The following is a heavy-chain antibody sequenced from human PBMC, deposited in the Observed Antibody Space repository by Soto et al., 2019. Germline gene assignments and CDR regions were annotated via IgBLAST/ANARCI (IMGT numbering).Heavy chain of an antibody. CDR3: ARDSGKLRYFEREDAFDI. V-gene: IGHV1-2*04. D-gene: IGHD3-9*01. CDR1: GYTFTCYY. J-gene: IGHJ3*02. Sequence: GASVKVSCKASGYTFTCYYMHWVRQAPGQGLEWMGWINPNSGGTNYAQKFQGWVTMTRDTSISTAYMELSRLRSDDTAVYYCARDSGKLRYFEREDAFDIWGQGTMVTVSS. CDR2: INPNSGGT.